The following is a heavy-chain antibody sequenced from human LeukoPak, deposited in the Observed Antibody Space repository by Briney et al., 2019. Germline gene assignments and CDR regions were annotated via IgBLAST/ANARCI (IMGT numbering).Heavy chain of an antibody. CDR3: VRDFRSADY. J-gene: IGHJ4*02. Sequence: GGSLRLSCAASGFTFSNYGMSWVRQAPGKGLEWVASIKQDGSEKFYVDSVKGRFTISRDNAKNSLYLQMNSLRAEDTAVYYCVRDFRSADYWGQGILVTVSS. CDR2: IKQDGSEK. V-gene: IGHV3-7*01. CDR1: GFTFSNYG.